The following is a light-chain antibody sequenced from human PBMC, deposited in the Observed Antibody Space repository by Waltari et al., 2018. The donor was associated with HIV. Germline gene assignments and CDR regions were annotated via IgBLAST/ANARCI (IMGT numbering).Light chain of an antibody. CDR2: EVY. CDR3: SSYAGNYNLV. J-gene: IGLJ3*02. CDR1: SSAIGGYAF. V-gene: IGLV2-8*01. Sequence: QSALTQPPSASGSPGQSVTISCTGSSSAIGGYAFVPWFQQHPGKAPKLVIYEVYKRPSGVPDRFSGSKSGNTASLTVSGLQAEDEAYYHCSSYAGNYNLVFGGGTKLTVL.